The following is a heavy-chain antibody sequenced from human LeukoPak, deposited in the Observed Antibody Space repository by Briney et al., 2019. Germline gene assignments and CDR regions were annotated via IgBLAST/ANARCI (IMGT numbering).Heavy chain of an antibody. J-gene: IGHJ6*03. D-gene: IGHD3-22*01. CDR1: GGSISSYY. V-gene: IGHV4-59*01. Sequence: SETLSLTCTVSGGSISSYYWSWIRQPPGKGLEWIGYIYYSGSTNYNPSLKSRVTISVDTSKNQFSLKLSSVTAADTAVYYCAREGHDSSGYYYNYYYMDVWGKGTTVTVSS. CDR2: IYYSGST. CDR3: AREGHDSSGYYYNYYYMDV.